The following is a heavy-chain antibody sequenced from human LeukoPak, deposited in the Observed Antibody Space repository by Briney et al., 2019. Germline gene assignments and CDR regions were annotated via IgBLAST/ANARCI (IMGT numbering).Heavy chain of an antibody. D-gene: IGHD7-27*01. CDR2: ISGSGGST. CDR3: AEPLTGEFKYYFDY. V-gene: IGHV3-23*01. J-gene: IGHJ4*02. Sequence: PGGSLRLSCAASGFTFSSYAMSWVRQAPGKGLEWVSAISGSGGSTYYADSVKGRFTISRDNSKNTLYLQMNSLRAEDTAVYYCAEPLTGEFKYYFDYWGQGTLVTVSS. CDR1: GFTFSSYA.